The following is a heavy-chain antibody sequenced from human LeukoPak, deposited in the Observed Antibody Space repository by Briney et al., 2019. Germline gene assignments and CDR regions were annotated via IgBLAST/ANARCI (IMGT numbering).Heavy chain of an antibody. D-gene: IGHD5-24*01. CDR1: GDSDSSNSGA. Sequence: QTLSHTCAISGDSDSSNSGAWNWIRQSPSRGLEWLGRTYYRSQWYNDYAVSVKSRITIDQDTSKNQFSLQMNAVTPEDTAVYYCTSGWDFKYWGQGTRVTVSS. CDR2: TYYRSQWYN. J-gene: IGHJ4*02. CDR3: TSGWDFKY. V-gene: IGHV6-1*01.